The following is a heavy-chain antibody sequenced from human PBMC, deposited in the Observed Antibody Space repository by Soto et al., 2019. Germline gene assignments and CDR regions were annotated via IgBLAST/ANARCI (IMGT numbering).Heavy chain of an antibody. CDR1: GYTFTSYD. Sequence: SVEVSSKASGYTFTSYDINCLRQATRQELEWMGCMNPNSGNTGYAQKFQSRVTMTRNTSKSTAYMELNSLRADVTAVYYCARHVMVRVLAYWVQGTLVTVSS. V-gene: IGHV1-8*01. CDR2: MNPNSGNT. D-gene: IGHD3-10*01. J-gene: IGHJ4*02. CDR3: ARHVMVRVLAY.